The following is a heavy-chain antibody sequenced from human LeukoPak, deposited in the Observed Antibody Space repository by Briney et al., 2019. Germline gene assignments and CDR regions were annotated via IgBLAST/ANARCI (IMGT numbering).Heavy chain of an antibody. CDR2: INPNSGGT. CDR1: GYTFTGYY. V-gene: IGHV1-2*02. D-gene: IGHD3-10*01. J-gene: IGHJ3*02. CDR3: ARDPPIGGADVFDI. Sequence: ASVKVSCKVAGYTFTGYYMHWVRQAPGQGLEWMGWINPNSGGTNYAQKFQGRVTMTRDTSISTAYMELSRLTSDDTAVYYCARDPPIGGADVFDIWGQGTMVTVSS.